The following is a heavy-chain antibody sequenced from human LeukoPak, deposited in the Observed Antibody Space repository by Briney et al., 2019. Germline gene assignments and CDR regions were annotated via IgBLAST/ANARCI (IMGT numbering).Heavy chain of an antibody. J-gene: IGHJ4*02. Sequence: PGGSLRLSCAASGFTVNSNYWSWVRQAPGKGLEWVSVIYSGGTTYYADSVKGRFTISRDNSKNTLYLQMNSLRAEDTAVHYCAKDRVYSSSWYDYWGQGTLVTVSS. CDR1: GFTVNSNY. D-gene: IGHD6-13*01. CDR2: IYSGGTT. V-gene: IGHV3-53*01. CDR3: AKDRVYSSSWYDY.